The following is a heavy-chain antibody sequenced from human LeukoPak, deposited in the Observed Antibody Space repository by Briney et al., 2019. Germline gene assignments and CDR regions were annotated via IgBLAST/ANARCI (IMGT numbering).Heavy chain of an antibody. V-gene: IGHV1-69*05. CDR3: ARQGYCTNGVCYSWFDP. J-gene: IGHJ5*02. CDR2: IIPIFGTA. CDR1: GGTFSSYA. D-gene: IGHD2-8*01. Sequence: SVKVSCKASGGTFSSYAISWVRQAPGQGLEWMGRIIPIFGTANYAQKFQGRVTITTDESTSTAYMELSSLRSEDTAVYYCARQGYCTNGVCYSWFDPWGQGTLVTVSS.